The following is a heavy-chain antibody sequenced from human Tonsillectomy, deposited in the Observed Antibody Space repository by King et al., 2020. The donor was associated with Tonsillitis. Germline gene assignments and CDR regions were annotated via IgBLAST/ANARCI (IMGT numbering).Heavy chain of an antibody. CDR1: GGSISTYY. V-gene: IGHV4-59*01. CDR3: ARDRIFGVDYYGMDV. CDR2: IYYSGST. J-gene: IGHJ6*02. Sequence: QLQESGPGLVKPSETLSLTCTVSGGSISTYYWGWIRRPPGKGLEWIGYIYYSGSTNYNPSLKSRVTISVDTSKNQFSLKLSSVTAADTAVYYCARDRIFGVDYYGMDVWGQGTTVTVSS. D-gene: IGHD3-3*01.